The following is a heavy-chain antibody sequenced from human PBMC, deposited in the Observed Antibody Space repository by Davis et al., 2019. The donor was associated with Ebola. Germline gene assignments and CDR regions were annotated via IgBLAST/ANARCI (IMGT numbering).Heavy chain of an antibody. D-gene: IGHD3-10*01. V-gene: IGHV1-69*04. CDR1: GYTFINYD. CDR2: IIPILGIA. Sequence: AASVKVSCKASGYTFINYDIVWVRQAPGQGLEWVGRIIPILGIANYAQKFQGRVTITADKSTSTAYMELSSLRSEDTAVYYCARGSGYYGSGSFLRWGQGTLVTVSS. J-gene: IGHJ4*02. CDR3: ARGSGYYGSGSFLR.